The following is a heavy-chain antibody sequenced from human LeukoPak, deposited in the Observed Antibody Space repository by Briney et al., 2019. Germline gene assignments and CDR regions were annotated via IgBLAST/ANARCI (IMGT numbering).Heavy chain of an antibody. Sequence: SETLLLSCTVSRGSISSHYWGSIRQPPGKGVEWIGQIYYSVSTYYNLSLKSRVNLSVDTSKNQFSLRLSSVTAADTAVYYCARVTGALCGGDCYLDYWGQGTLVTVSS. V-gene: IGHV4-59*11. D-gene: IGHD2-21*02. CDR1: RGSISSHY. CDR3: ARVTGALCGGDCYLDY. J-gene: IGHJ4*02. CDR2: IYYSVST.